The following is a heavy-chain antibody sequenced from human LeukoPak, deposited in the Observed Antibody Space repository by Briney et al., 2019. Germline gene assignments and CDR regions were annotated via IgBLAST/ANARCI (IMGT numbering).Heavy chain of an antibody. J-gene: IGHJ4*02. V-gene: IGHV3-23*01. CDR1: GFTFSSYA. Sequence: GGALRLSCAAPGFTFSSYALSWGRPAPGEGVGWGSAISGSGGSTYYADSVKGRFTISRDNSKDTLYPQMNSLRAEDTAVYYCAKEGPFGYDSSGLDYWGQGTLVTVSS. CDR3: AKEGPFGYDSSGLDY. CDR2: ISGSGGST. D-gene: IGHD3-22*01.